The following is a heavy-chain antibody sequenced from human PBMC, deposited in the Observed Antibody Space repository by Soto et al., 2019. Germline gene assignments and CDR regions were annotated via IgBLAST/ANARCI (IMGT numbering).Heavy chain of an antibody. D-gene: IGHD6-6*01. CDR1: GDSVSSNSAA. J-gene: IGHJ6*02. V-gene: IGHV6-1*01. Sequence: SQTLSLTCAISGDSVSSNSAAWNWIRQSPSRGLEWLGRTYYRSKWYNDYAVSVKSRITINPDTSKNQFSLQLNSVTPEDTAVYYCARVGWWAARANYCYYGMDVWGQGTTVTVSS. CDR2: TYYRSKWYN. CDR3: ARVGWWAARANYCYYGMDV.